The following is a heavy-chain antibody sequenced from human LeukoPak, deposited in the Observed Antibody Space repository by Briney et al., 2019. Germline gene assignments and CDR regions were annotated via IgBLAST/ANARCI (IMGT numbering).Heavy chain of an antibody. J-gene: IGHJ4*02. CDR2: ISGSGGST. V-gene: IGHV3-23*01. CDR3: AKNRGDYDSSGYLDY. CDR1: GFTFSSYA. D-gene: IGHD3-22*01. Sequence: GGSLRLSCAASGFTFSSYAMSWVRQAPGKGLGWVSAISGSGGSTYYADSVKGRFTISRDNSKNTLYLQMNSLRAEDTAVYYCAKNRGDYDSSGYLDYWGQGTLVTVSS.